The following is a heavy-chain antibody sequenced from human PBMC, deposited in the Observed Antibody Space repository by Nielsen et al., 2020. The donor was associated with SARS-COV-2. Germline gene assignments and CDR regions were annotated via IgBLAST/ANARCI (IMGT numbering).Heavy chain of an antibody. J-gene: IGHJ4*02. CDR1: GFTFSSYA. CDR2: ISGSGGST. CDR3: AKDISPLWSGYKTYYFDY. Sequence: GESLKISCAASGFTFSSYAMSWVRQAPGKGLEWVSAISGSGGSTYYTDSVKGRFTISRDNSKNTLYLQMNSLRAEDTAVYYCAKDISPLWSGYKTYYFDYWGQGTLVTVSS. V-gene: IGHV3-23*01. D-gene: IGHD3-3*01.